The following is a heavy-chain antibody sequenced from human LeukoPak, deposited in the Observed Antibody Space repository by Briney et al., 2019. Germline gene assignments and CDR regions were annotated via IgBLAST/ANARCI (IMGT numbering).Heavy chain of an antibody. J-gene: IGHJ4*02. V-gene: IGHV4-59*08. CDR1: GGSIGSYY. CDR3: ARSTTVVTRGLFDY. CDR2: IYYSGST. Sequence: SETLSLTCAVSGGSIGSYYWSWIRQPPEKELEWIGYIYYSGSTNYNPSLKSRVTISVDTSKNQFSLKLSSVTAADTAVYYCARSTTVVTRGLFDYWGQGTLVTVSS. D-gene: IGHD4-23*01.